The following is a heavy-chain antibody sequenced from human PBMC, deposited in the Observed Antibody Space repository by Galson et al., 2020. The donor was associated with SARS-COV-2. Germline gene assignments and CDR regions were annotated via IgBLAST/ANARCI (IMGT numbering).Heavy chain of an antibody. V-gene: IGHV3-9*01. CDR2: ISWNSRNI. CDR1: GFTFDDYV. J-gene: IGHJ6*02. Sequence: GGSLRLSCEASGFTFDDYVLHWVRQTPGKGLEWVSGISWNSRNIDYADSVKGRFTISRDNAKNSLYLQMDSLRADDAALYYCGKDKGITVAGGMDVWGLGTTVTGSS. CDR3: GKDKGITVAGGMDV. D-gene: IGHD6-19*01.